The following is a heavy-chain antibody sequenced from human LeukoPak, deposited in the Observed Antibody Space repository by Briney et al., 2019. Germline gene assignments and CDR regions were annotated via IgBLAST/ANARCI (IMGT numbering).Heavy chain of an antibody. V-gene: IGHV1-8*01. Sequence: WASVKVSCKASGYTFTSYDINWVRQATGQGLGWMGWMNPNSGNTGYAQKFQGRVTMTRNTSVSTAYMELSSLRSEDTAVYYCARGIDDYGEGHNWFDPWGQGTLDTVS. CDR3: ARGIDDYGEGHNWFDP. CDR2: MNPNSGNT. D-gene: IGHD4-17*01. CDR1: GYTFTSYD. J-gene: IGHJ5*02.